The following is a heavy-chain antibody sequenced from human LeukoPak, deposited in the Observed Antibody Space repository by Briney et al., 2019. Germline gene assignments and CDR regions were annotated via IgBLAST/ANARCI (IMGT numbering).Heavy chain of an antibody. D-gene: IGHD2-21*01. CDR1: GFTFSSYW. J-gene: IGHJ4*02. CDR2: IKQDGSEK. V-gene: IGHV3-7*03. Sequence: GGSLRLSCAASGFTFSSYWMSWVRQAPGKGLEWVANIKQDGSEKYYVDSVKGRFTISRDNAKNSLYLQMNRLRAEDAAVYYCAKAPVTTCSGAYCYPFDYWGQGTLVTVPS. CDR3: AKAPVTTCSGAYCYPFDY.